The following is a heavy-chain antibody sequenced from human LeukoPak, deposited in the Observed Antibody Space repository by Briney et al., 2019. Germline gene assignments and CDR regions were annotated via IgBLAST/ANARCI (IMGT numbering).Heavy chain of an antibody. J-gene: IGHJ4*02. D-gene: IGHD3-9*01. CDR3: ARSPNILTGRYYFDY. CDR1: GGSISSYY. V-gene: IGHV4-59*01. CDR2: IYYSGST. Sequence: SETLSLTCTASGGSISSYYWSWIRQPPGKGLEWIGYIYYSGSTNYNPSLKSRVTISVDTSKNQFSLKLSSVTAADTAVYYCARSPNILTGRYYFDYWGQGTLVTVSS.